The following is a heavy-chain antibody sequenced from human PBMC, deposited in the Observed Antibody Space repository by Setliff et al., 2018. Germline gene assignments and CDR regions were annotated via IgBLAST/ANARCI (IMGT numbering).Heavy chain of an antibody. V-gene: IGHV4-38-2*01. CDR2: IYYSGTT. J-gene: IGHJ2*01. CDR3: ARTSTGRYFDL. D-gene: IGHD2-2*01. CDR1: DFSVGSVYY. Sequence: SETLSLTCAVSDFSVGSVYYWGWIRQPPGRGLGWIANIYYSGTTHYSPSFQSRVTMSVDTSKNQFSLNLSSVTAADTALYYCARTSTGRYFDLWGRGTLVTVSS.